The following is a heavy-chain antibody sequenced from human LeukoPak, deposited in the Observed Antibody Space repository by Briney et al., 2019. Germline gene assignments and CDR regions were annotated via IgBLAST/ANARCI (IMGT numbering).Heavy chain of an antibody. D-gene: IGHD5-24*01. V-gene: IGHV3-20*04. J-gene: IGHJ6*03. CDR3: AKGGMATIPYYYYYMDV. CDR2: INYNGGSS. CDR1: GFSFDDYG. Sequence: GGSLRLSCEASGFSFDDYGMSWVRQAPGKGLEWVSGINYNGGSSCYTDSMKGRFTISRDNARKSLFLQMNSLRAEDTALYYCAKGGMATIPYYYYYMDVWGKGTTVTISS.